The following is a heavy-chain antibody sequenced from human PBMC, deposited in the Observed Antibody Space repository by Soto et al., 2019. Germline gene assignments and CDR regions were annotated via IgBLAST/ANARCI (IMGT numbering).Heavy chain of an antibody. CDR3: ARLRKYDSSGYCLSPLDY. D-gene: IGHD3-22*01. Sequence: ASVKVSCKASVYTFTRYRISWVRQAPGQGLEWMGWISAYNGNTNYAQKLQGRVTMTTDTSTSTVYMELRSLRSDDTAVYYCARLRKYDSSGYCLSPLDYWGQGTLVTVSS. CDR1: VYTFTRYR. V-gene: IGHV1-18*04. CDR2: ISAYNGNT. J-gene: IGHJ4*02.